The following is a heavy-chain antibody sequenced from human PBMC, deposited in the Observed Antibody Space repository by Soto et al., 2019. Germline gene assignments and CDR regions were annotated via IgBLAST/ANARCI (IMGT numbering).Heavy chain of an antibody. J-gene: IGHJ4*02. D-gene: IGHD6-19*01. CDR1: GVTGSSYS. V-gene: IGHV3-21*04. CDR3: ARDIAVSAPMHGLDY. CDR2: IRSSSSYI. Sequence: LRLACAASGVTGSSYSMNCVRQAREKGLEGVAWIRSSSSYIYYADSVKGRFTISRDNAKNSLYLQMNSLSAEDTAIYSCARDIAVSAPMHGLDYWGQGTLVTVSS.